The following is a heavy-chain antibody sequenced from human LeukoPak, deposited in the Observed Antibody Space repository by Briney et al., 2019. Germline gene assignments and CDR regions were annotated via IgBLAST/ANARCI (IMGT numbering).Heavy chain of an antibody. CDR1: GFTFSNYE. Sequence: GGSLRLSCAASGFTFSNYEMHWVRRAPGKGLEWVSYISSGGSTVYYADSVKGRFTVSRDNAKNSLYLQMSSLRAEGTAVYCCARGGSFVEYWGQGTLVSVSS. CDR3: ARGGSFVEY. V-gene: IGHV3-48*03. D-gene: IGHD3-10*01. J-gene: IGHJ4*02. CDR2: ISSGGSTV.